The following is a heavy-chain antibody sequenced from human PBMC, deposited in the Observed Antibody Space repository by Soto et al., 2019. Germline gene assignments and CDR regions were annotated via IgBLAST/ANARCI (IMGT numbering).Heavy chain of an antibody. J-gene: IGHJ4*02. CDR3: ARDSGYSYGPIAY. D-gene: IGHD5-18*01. CDR1: GYTFTGYY. V-gene: IGHV1-2*04. CDR2: INPNSGGT. Sequence: ASVKVSCKASGYTFTGYYMHWVRQAPGQGLEWMGWINPNSGGTNYAQKFQGWVTMTRDTSISTAYMELSRLRSDDTAVYYCARDSGYSYGPIAYRGQGTLVTVSS.